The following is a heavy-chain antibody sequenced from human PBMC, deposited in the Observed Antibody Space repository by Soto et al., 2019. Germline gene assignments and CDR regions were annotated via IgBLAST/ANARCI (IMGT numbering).Heavy chain of an antibody. D-gene: IGHD1-26*01. CDR2: ISSYNGDT. Sequence: QVQLVQSGAEVKKPGASVKVSCKASGYNYINYGISWVRQAPGQGLEWVGWISSYNGDTKHAQKVQDRVILTTDPATTTAYMELRSLTSDDTAVYYCARGSQGSGSHNFDFWGQGTLVIVSS. V-gene: IGHV1-18*01. J-gene: IGHJ4*02. CDR1: GYNYINYG. CDR3: ARGSQGSGSHNFDF.